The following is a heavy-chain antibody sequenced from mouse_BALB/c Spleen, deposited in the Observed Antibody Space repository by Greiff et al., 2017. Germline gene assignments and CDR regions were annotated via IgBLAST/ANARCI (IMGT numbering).Heavy chain of an antibody. D-gene: IGHD1-1*01. CDR3: ARSPYGSRLFDY. Sequence: EVHLVESGGGLVKPGGSLKLSCAASGFTFSSYAMSWVRQTPEKRLEWVATISSGGSYTYYPDSVKGRFTISRDNAKNTLYLQMSSLRSEDTAMYYCARSPYGSRLFDYWGQGTTLTVSS. V-gene: IGHV5-9-3*01. CDR1: GFTFSSYA. J-gene: IGHJ2*01. CDR2: ISSGGSYT.